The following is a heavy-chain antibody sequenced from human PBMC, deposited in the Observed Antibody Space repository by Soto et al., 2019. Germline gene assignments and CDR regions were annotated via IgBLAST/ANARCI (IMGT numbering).Heavy chain of an antibody. CDR1: GFTFSSYE. J-gene: IGHJ2*01. Sequence: PGGSLRLSCAASGFTFSSYEMNWVRQAPGKGLEWVSYISSSGSTIYYADSVKGRFTISRDNAKNSLYLQMNSLRAEDTAVYYYARDRTYYYDSSGYTFGSNWYFDLWGRGTLVTVSS. CDR3: ARDRTYYYDSSGYTFGSNWYFDL. V-gene: IGHV3-48*03. CDR2: ISSSGSTI. D-gene: IGHD3-22*01.